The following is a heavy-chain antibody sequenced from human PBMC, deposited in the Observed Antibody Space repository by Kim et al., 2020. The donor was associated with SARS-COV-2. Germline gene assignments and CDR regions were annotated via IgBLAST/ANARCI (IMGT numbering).Heavy chain of an antibody. CDR2: ISYDGSNK. V-gene: IGHV3-33*05. Sequence: GGSLRLSCAASGFTFSSYGMHWVRQAPGKGLEWVAVISYDGSNKYYADSVKGRFTISRDNSKNTLYLQMNSLRAEDTAVYYCARDRVTMIVVVITNYYGMDVWGQGTTVTVSS. D-gene: IGHD3-22*01. CDR3: ARDRVTMIVVVITNYYGMDV. CDR1: GFTFSSYG. J-gene: IGHJ6*02.